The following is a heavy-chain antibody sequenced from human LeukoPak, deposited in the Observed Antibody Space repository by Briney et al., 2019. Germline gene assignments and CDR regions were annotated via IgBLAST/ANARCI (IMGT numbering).Heavy chain of an antibody. J-gene: IGHJ4*02. Sequence: PGGSLRLSCAASGFTFNTHAMTWVRQAPGEGLEWVSSISGSGGSTYYADSVKGRFTISRDNSKNTLYLQMNSLRAEDTAVYYCARGATYAYYQDYWGQGTLVTVSS. CDR2: ISGSGGST. CDR3: ARGATYAYYQDY. CDR1: GFTFNTHA. V-gene: IGHV3-23*01. D-gene: IGHD1-26*01.